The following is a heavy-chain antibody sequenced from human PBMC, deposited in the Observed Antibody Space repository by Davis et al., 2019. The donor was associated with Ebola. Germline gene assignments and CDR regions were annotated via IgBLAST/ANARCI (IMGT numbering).Heavy chain of an antibody. CDR3: ARQWLPYYFDY. CDR2: INHSGST. Sequence: SETLSLTCTVSGGSISSYYWSWIRQPPGKGLEWIGEINHSGSTNYNPSLKSRVTISVDTSKNQFSLKLSSVTAADTAVYYCARQWLPYYFDYWGQGTLVTVSS. D-gene: IGHD6-19*01. V-gene: IGHV4-34*01. J-gene: IGHJ4*02. CDR1: GGSISSYY.